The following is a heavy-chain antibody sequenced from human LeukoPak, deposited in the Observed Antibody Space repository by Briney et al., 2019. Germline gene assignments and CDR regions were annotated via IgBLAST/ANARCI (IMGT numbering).Heavy chain of an antibody. CDR1: GYTFTSYG. V-gene: IGHV1-18*01. Sequence: ASVKVSCKASGYTFTSYGISWVRQAPGQGLEWMGWISAYNGNTNYAQKLQGRVTMTTDTSTSTAYMELRSLRSDDTAVYHCARVDYDFWSGFSPYYYYGMDVWGQGTTVAVSS. J-gene: IGHJ6*02. D-gene: IGHD3-3*01. CDR3: ARVDYDFWSGFSPYYYYGMDV. CDR2: ISAYNGNT.